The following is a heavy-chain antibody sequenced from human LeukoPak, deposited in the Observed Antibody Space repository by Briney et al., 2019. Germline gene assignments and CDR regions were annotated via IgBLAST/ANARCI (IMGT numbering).Heavy chain of an antibody. J-gene: IGHJ4*02. CDR3: TAGWNTMVRGVIPFDY. D-gene: IGHD3-10*01. CDR1: GGSISSYY. CDR2: IYHSGST. V-gene: IGHV4-59*04. Sequence: SETLSLTCTVSGGSISSYYWSWIRQPPGKGLEWIGYIYHSGSTYYNPSLKSRVTISVDRSKNQFSLKLSSVTAADTAVYYCTAGWNTMVRGVIPFDYWGQGTLVTVSS.